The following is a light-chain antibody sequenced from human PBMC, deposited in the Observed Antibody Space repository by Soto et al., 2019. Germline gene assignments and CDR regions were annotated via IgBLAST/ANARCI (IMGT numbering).Light chain of an antibody. Sequence: QSVLTQPPSASGTPGQTVTISCSGSSSNIGKNTVNWYQHLPGTAPQLLIYSNTQRPLGVPVRFSGSKSGTSASLAISGLQYEDEADYYCAVWDDSLYVFGTGTKLTVL. V-gene: IGLV1-44*01. J-gene: IGLJ1*01. CDR3: AVWDDSLYV. CDR1: SSNIGKNT. CDR2: SNT.